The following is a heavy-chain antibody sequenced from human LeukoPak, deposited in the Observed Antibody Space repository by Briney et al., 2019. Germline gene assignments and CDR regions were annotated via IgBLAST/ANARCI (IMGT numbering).Heavy chain of an antibody. V-gene: IGHV3-33*01. CDR2: IWYDGSHK. CDR3: ARDPTEGGTFAYYFDY. Sequence: GGSLRLSCAASGFIFSSYGMHWVRQAPGKGLEWVAVIWYDGSHKSYADSVKGRFTISRDNSKNTLYLQMRSLRAEDTAVYYCARDPTEGGTFAYYFDYWGQGTLVTVSS. CDR1: GFIFSSYG. J-gene: IGHJ4*02. D-gene: IGHD1-26*01.